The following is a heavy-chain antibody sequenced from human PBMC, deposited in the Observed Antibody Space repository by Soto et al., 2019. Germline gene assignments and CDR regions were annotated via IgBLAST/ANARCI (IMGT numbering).Heavy chain of an antibody. CDR1: GYIFMDYG. CDR3: ARNRFYYSGMDV. V-gene: IGHV1-18*01. Sequence: ASVKVSCKASGYIFMDYGVSWVRQAPGQGLEWMGWISGYNDHTNYAQKFQQRVTMTTHTSTSTAYMEVRGLRSDDTAVYYCARNRFYYSGMDVWGQGTTVTVSS. J-gene: IGHJ6*02. CDR2: ISGYNDHT. D-gene: IGHD3-3*01.